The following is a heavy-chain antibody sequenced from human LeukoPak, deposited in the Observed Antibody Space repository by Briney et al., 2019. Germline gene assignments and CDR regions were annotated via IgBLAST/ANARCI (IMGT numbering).Heavy chain of an antibody. J-gene: IGHJ4*02. CDR1: GFSFRSYG. CDR2: IRYDGSNE. D-gene: IGHD3-22*01. Sequence: PEGSLRLSCAASGFSFRSYGMHWVRQAPGKGLEWVAFIRYDGSNEYYADSVKGRFTISRDNSKNTLYVHMNSLRAEDTAVYYCARGYDSSGYYRNYFDYWGQGTLVTVSS. V-gene: IGHV3-30*02. CDR3: ARGYDSSGYYRNYFDY.